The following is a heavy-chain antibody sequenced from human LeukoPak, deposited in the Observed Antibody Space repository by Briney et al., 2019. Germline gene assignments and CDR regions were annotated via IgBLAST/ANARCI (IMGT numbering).Heavy chain of an antibody. V-gene: IGHV3-43D*03. CDR1: GFTFDDYA. CDR2: ISWDGGST. Sequence: GGSLRLSCAASGFTFDDYAMHWVRQAPGKGLEWVSLISWDGGSTYYADSVKGRFTISRDNSKNSLYLQMNSLRAEDTALYYCAKDMGSSYGSLDYWGQGTLVTVSS. J-gene: IGHJ4*02. CDR3: AKDMGSSYGSLDY. D-gene: IGHD5-18*01.